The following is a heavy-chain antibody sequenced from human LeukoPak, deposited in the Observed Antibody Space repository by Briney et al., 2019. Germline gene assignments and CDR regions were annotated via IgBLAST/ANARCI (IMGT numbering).Heavy chain of an antibody. CDR1: GGSFSGYY. Sequence: SETLSLTCAVYGGSFSGYYWSWIRQPPGKGLEWIGEINHSGSTNYNPSLKSRVTISVDTSKNQFSLKLSSVTAADTAVYYCARSWGGEGRVFDYWGQGTLVTVSS. V-gene: IGHV4-34*01. J-gene: IGHJ4*02. D-gene: IGHD4-17*01. CDR3: ARSWGGEGRVFDY. CDR2: INHSGST.